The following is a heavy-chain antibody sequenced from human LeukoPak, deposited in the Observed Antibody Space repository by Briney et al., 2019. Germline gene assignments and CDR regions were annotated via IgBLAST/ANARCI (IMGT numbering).Heavy chain of an antibody. CDR2: ISSSSSYI. D-gene: IGHD2-15*01. V-gene: IGHV3-21*01. J-gene: IGHJ4*02. Sequence: GGSLRLSCAASGFTFSSYSMNWVRQAPGKGLEWVSSISSSSSYIYYADSVKGRFTISRDNAKNSLYLQMNSLRAEDTAVYYCARATQRVLVGHFDYWGQGTLVTVSS. CDR1: GFTFSSYS. CDR3: ARATQRVLVGHFDY.